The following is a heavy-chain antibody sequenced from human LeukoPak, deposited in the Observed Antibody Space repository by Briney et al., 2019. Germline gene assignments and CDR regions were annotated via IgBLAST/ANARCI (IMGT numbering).Heavy chain of an antibody. CDR2: ILDSGYST. CDR3: AKFEAHPLHNYYVGV. J-gene: IGHJ6*03. CDR1: GFTFSSYA. Sequence: PGGSLRLSCAASGFTFSSYAMSWVRQAPGKGLEWVSGILDSGYSTYYANSVKGRFTISRDNSNNTLYLQMNSLRAEDTAVYYCAKFEAHPLHNYYVGVWGKGTKVAVSS. D-gene: IGHD3-9*01. V-gene: IGHV3-23*01.